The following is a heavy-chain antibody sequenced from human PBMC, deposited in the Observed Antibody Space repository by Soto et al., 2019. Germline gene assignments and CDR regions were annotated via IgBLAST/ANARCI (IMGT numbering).Heavy chain of an antibody. J-gene: IGHJ6*02. V-gene: IGHV4-39*01. Sequence: QLQLQESGPGLVKPSETLSLTCTVSGGSISSSSYYWGWIRQPPGKGLEWIGSIYYSGSTYYNPSLKSRVTISVDTSKNQFSLKLSSVTAADTAVYYCARLAVPAAMWDYYYGMDVWGQGTTVTVSS. D-gene: IGHD2-2*01. CDR3: ARLAVPAAMWDYYYGMDV. CDR1: GGSISSSSYY. CDR2: IYYSGST.